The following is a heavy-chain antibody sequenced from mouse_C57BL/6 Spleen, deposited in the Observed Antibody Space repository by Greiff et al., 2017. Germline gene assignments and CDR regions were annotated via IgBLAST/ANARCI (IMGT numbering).Heavy chain of an antibody. V-gene: IGHV1-69*01. CDR1: GYTFTSYC. CDR3: ARSVVAHWYFDV. Sequence: VQLQQPGAELVMPGASVKLSCKASGYTFTSYCMYLVKQRPGQGLEWIGEIDPSDSYTNYNQKFKGKSTLTVDKSSSTAYMQLSSLTSEDSAVYYCARSVVAHWYFDVWGTGTTVTVSS. J-gene: IGHJ1*03. CDR2: IDPSDSYT. D-gene: IGHD1-1*01.